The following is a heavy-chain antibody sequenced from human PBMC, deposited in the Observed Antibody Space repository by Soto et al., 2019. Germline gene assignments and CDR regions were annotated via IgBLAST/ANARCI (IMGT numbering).Heavy chain of an antibody. D-gene: IGHD2-2*01. CDR3: ARLDIVVVPAADTHYYYYMDV. Sequence: QVQLQESGPGLVKPSETLSLTCTVSGGSISSYYWSWIRQPPGKGLEWIGYIYYSGSTNYNPSLKRRVNRSVDTSKNQFSLKLSCVTATDTAVYYCARLDIVVVPAADTHYYYYMDVWGKGTTVTVSS. CDR2: IYYSGST. V-gene: IGHV4-59*08. CDR1: GGSISSYY. J-gene: IGHJ6*03.